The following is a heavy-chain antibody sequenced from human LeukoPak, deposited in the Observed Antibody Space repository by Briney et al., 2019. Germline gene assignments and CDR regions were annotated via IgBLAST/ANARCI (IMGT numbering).Heavy chain of an antibody. J-gene: IGHJ3*02. Sequence: SVKVSCKASGGTFSSYAISWVRQAPGQGLEWMGGIIPIFGTANHAQKFQGRVTITADESTSTAYMELSSLRSEDTAVYYCARGGKSNTDAFDIWGQGTMVTVSS. CDR3: ARGGKSNTDAFDI. CDR2: IIPIFGTA. CDR1: GGTFSSYA. D-gene: IGHD4-23*01. V-gene: IGHV1-69*01.